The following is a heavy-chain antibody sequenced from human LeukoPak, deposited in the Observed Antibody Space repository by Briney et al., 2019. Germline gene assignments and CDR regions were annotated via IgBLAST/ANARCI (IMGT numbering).Heavy chain of an antibody. CDR2: ISAYNGST. CDR3: ARVTRIQLCPAIDY. J-gene: IGHJ4*02. V-gene: IGHV1-18*04. Sequence: ASVKVSCKASGYTFTSYGISWVRQAPGQGLEWMGWISAYNGSTNYAQKLQGRVTMTTDTSTSTAYMELRSLRSDDTAVYYCARVTRIQLCPAIDYWGQGTLVTVSS. D-gene: IGHD5-18*01. CDR1: GYTFTSYG.